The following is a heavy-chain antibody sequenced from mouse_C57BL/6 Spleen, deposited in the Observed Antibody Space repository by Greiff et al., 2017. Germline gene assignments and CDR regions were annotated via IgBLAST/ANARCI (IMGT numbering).Heavy chain of an antibody. CDR2: INPGSGGT. CDR3: ARDSFSNLYAMDY. Sequence: QVQLQQSGAELVRPGTSVKVSCKASGYAFTNYLIEWVKQRPGQGLEWIGVINPGSGGTNYNEKFKGKATLTADKSSSTAYMQLSSLTSEDSAVYCCARDSFSNLYAMDYWGQGTSVTVSS. J-gene: IGHJ4*01. CDR1: GYAFTNYL. D-gene: IGHD2-5*01. V-gene: IGHV1-54*01.